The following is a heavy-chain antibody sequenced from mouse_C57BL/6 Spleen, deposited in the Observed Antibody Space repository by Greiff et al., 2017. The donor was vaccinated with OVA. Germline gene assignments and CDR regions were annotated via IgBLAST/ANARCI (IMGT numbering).Heavy chain of an antibody. Sequence: EVQGVESGEGLVKPGGSLKLSCAASGFTFSSYAMSWVRQTPEKRLEWVAYISSGGDYIYYADTVKGRFTISRDNARNTLYLQMSSLKSEDTAMYYCTRGGDYGNYWYFDVWGTGTTVTVSS. CDR2: ISSGGDYI. CDR1: GFTFSSYA. D-gene: IGHD2-1*01. J-gene: IGHJ1*03. CDR3: TRGGDYGNYWYFDV. V-gene: IGHV5-9-1*02.